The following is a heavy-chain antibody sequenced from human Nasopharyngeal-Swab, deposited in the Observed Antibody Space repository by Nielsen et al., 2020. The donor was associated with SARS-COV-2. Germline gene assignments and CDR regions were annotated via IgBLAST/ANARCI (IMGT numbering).Heavy chain of an antibody. CDR1: GGSISSGGYS. CDR3: ARGGFVVVTASYAFDI. D-gene: IGHD2-21*02. Sequence: SCAVSGGSISSGGYSWSWIRQPPGKGLEWIGYIYHSGSTYYNPSLKSRVTISVDRSKNQFSLKLSSVTAADTAVYYCARGGFVVVTASYAFDIWGQGTMVTVSS. J-gene: IGHJ3*02. V-gene: IGHV4-30-2*01. CDR2: IYHSGST.